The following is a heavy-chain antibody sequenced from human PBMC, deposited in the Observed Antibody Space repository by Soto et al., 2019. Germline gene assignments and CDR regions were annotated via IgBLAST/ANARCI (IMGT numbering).Heavy chain of an antibody. V-gene: IGHV3-23*01. CDR1: GFTFSSYA. CDR3: AKGQDRHSRSQVGYDY. J-gene: IGHJ4*02. CDR2: ISGSGGST. D-gene: IGHD6-6*01. Sequence: GGSLRLSCAASGFTFSSYAMSWVRQAPGKGLEWVSAISGSGGSTYYADSVKGRFTISRDNSENTLYLQMNSLRAEDTAVYYCAKGQDRHSRSQVGYDYWGQGTLVTVSS.